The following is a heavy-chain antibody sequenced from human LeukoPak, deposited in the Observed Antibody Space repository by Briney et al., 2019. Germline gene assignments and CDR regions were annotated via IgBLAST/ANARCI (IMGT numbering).Heavy chain of an antibody. J-gene: IGHJ4*02. V-gene: IGHV1-8*01. Sequence: ASVKVSCKASGHTFTSYDINWVRQATGQGLEWMGWMNPNSGNTGYAQKFQGRVTMTRNTSISTAYMELSSLRSEDTAVYYCARAGGYYDSSGYGTHRYWGQGTLVTVSS. CDR2: MNPNSGNT. CDR3: ARAGGYYDSSGYGTHRY. D-gene: IGHD3-22*01. CDR1: GHTFTSYD.